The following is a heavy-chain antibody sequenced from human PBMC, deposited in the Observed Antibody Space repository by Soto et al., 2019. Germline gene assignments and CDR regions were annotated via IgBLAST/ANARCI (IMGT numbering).Heavy chain of an antibody. D-gene: IGHD6-19*01. V-gene: IGHV4-61*05. J-gene: IGHJ4*02. CDR3: ARYFRAVAGTFDY. Sequence: SETLSLTCTVSGDSVTSINFYWSWIRQSPGKSLEWIGFINYNGNTNYNPSLRSRVTISVDKSKNQFSLKLSSVTAADTAVYYCARYFRAVAGTFDYWGQGTLVTVSS. CDR1: GDSVTSINFY. CDR2: INYNGNT.